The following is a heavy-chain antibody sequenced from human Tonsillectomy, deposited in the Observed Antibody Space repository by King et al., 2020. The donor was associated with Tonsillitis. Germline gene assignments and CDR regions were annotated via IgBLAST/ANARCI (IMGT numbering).Heavy chain of an antibody. Sequence: VQLVESGGGVVQPGRSLRLSCAASGFTFSSYGMHWVRQAPGKGLEWVAVIWNDGSNKFYADSVKGRFTISRDNSKNTLYLQMNSWRAEETAVYYCARDRGEMATLDYWGQGTLVTVSS. CDR2: IWNDGSNK. J-gene: IGHJ4*02. D-gene: IGHD5-24*01. V-gene: IGHV3-33*01. CDR1: GFTFSSYG. CDR3: ARDRGEMATLDY.